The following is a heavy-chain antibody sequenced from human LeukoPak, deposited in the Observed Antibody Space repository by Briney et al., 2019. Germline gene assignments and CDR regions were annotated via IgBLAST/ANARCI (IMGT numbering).Heavy chain of an antibody. CDR2: INSNSGAT. CDR1: GYTFTGYY. J-gene: IGHJ4*02. D-gene: IGHD5-12*01. CDR3: ARDGSLGY. V-gene: IGHV1-2*02. Sequence: ASVKVSCKASGYTFTGYYIHWVRQAPGQGLEWMGWINSNSGATNYAQKFQGRVTMTRGTSISTAYMELTRLGSDDTAVYYCARDGSLGYWGQGTLVTVSS.